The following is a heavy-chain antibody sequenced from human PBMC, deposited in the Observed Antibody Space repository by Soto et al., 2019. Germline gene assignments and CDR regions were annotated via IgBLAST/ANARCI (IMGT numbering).Heavy chain of an antibody. Sequence: NLSLTSTDPGGSINSGGSDLTWIRHHPGKGLEWFGNIYYSGTTHYNPSLEGRVFISLDTSRNQFSLKVTSLTAADTAVYFCARVKATLYRHYYFDYWGQGTPVTGSS. J-gene: IGHJ4*02. CDR2: IYYSGTT. CDR3: ARVKATLYRHYYFDY. CDR1: GGSINSGGSD. D-gene: IGHD5-12*01. V-gene: IGHV4-30-4*01.